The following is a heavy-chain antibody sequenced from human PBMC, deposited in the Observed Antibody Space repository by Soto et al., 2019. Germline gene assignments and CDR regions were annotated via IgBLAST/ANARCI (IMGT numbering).Heavy chain of an antibody. J-gene: IGHJ4*02. CDR2: IYYSGIT. CDR3: ARGANYDSSGYPPPFDY. Sequence: SETLSLTCTVSGGSISSSSYYWGWIRQPPGKGLEWIGSIYYSGITYYNPSLKSRVTISVDTSKNQFSLKLSSVTAADTAVYYCARGANYDSSGYPPPFDYWGQGTLVTVSS. D-gene: IGHD3-22*01. V-gene: IGHV4-39*01. CDR1: GGSISSSSYY.